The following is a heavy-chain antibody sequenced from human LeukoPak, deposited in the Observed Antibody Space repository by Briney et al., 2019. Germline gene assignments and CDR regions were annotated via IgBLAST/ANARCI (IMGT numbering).Heavy chain of an antibody. Sequence: NTSQTLSLTCTVSGGSISSGSYYWSWIRQPAGKGLEWIGRIYTSGSTNYNPSLKSRVTMSVDTSKNQFSLKLSSVTAADTAVYYCAREQSDDFWSGYPIRYDYYYMDVWGKGTTVTVSS. CDR1: GGSISSGSYY. CDR3: AREQSDDFWSGYPIRYDYYYMDV. J-gene: IGHJ6*03. CDR2: IYTSGST. D-gene: IGHD3-3*01. V-gene: IGHV4-61*02.